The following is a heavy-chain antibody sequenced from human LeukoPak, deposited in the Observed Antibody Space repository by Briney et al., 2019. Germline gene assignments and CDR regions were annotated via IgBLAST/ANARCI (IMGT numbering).Heavy chain of an antibody. CDR3: ARRGRSSNYFDY. CDR2: ISSSSSFI. CDR1: GFPFSAYA. V-gene: IGHV3-21*01. J-gene: IGHJ4*02. D-gene: IGHD6-6*01. Sequence: NPGGSLRLSCVASGFPFSAYAMNWVRQAPGKGLEWVSSISSSSSFIYYADSVKGRFTISRDNAQSSLYLHINSLRAEDTAVYYCARRGRSSNYFDYWGQGTLLTVSS.